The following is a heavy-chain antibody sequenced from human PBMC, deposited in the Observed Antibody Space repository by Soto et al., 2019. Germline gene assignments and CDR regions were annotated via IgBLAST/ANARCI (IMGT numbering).Heavy chain of an antibody. CDR1: GGSISSAGYF. Sequence: SETLSLTCAVSGGSISSAGYFWSWIRQHLGKGLEWIGNIYYSGSTYYNPSLKSRVTISVETSKSQFSLKLNSVTAADTAVYYCARVSSTSPNWFDPWGPGTLVTVYS. V-gene: IGHV4-31*11. CDR3: ARVSSTSPNWFDP. J-gene: IGHJ5*02. CDR2: IYYSGST. D-gene: IGHD2-2*01.